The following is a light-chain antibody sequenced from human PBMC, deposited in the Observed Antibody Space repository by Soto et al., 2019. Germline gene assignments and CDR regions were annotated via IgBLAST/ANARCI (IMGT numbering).Light chain of an antibody. J-gene: IGKJ1*01. CDR1: QSVSSY. Sequence: EIVLTQSPATLSLSPGERATLSCRASQSVSSYLAWYQQKPGQAPRLLIYDASNRATGIPARFSGSGSGTDFALTISRLEPEDFAVYYCQQRSNWWTVGQGTKVEIK. V-gene: IGKV3-11*01. CDR3: QQRSNWWT. CDR2: DAS.